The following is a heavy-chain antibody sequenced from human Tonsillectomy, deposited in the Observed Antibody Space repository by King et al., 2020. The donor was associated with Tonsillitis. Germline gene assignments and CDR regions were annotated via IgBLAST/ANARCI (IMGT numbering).Heavy chain of an antibody. J-gene: IGHJ5*02. CDR1: GYSFTSYA. D-gene: IGHD4-11*01. CDR3: ARDPGVTTNNWFDP. Sequence: QLVQSGAEVKKPGASVRVSCKASGYSFTSYAISWVRQAPGQGLEWMGWISGYNGNTNYAQKFQGRVTMTTDTSTSTAYMDLRSLRSDDTAVYYCARDPGVTTNNWFDPWGQGTLVTVSS. CDR2: ISGYNGNT. V-gene: IGHV1-18*01.